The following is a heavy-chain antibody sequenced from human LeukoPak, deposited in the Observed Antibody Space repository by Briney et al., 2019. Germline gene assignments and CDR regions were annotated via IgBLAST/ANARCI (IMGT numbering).Heavy chain of an antibody. CDR2: INHSGST. Sequence: KPSETLSLTCAVYGGSFSGYYWSWIRQPPGKGLEWIGEINHSGSTNYNPSLKSRVTISVDTSKNQFSLKLSSVTAADTAVYYCARARRGEVDYWGQGTLVTVS. D-gene: IGHD3-10*01. V-gene: IGHV4-34*01. CDR1: GGSFSGYY. CDR3: ARARRGEVDY. J-gene: IGHJ4*02.